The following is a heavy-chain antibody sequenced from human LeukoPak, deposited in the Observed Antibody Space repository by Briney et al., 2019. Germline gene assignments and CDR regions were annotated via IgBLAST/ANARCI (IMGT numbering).Heavy chain of an antibody. Sequence: PSETLSLTCTVSGGSISSSSYYWGWIRQPPGKGLEWIGSIYYSGSTYYNPSLKSRVTISVDTSKNQFSLKLSSVTAADTAVYYCARVEKSMVRGAAFGDDAFDIWGQGTMVTVSS. D-gene: IGHD3-10*01. CDR2: IYYSGST. V-gene: IGHV4-39*07. CDR1: GGSISSSSYY. J-gene: IGHJ3*02. CDR3: ARVEKSMVRGAAFGDDAFDI.